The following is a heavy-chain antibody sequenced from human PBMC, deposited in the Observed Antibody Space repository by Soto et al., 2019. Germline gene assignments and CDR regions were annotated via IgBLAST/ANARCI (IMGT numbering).Heavy chain of an antibody. Sequence: SETLSLTCAVYGGSFSGHYWSWIRQPPGKGLEWIGEINHSGSTNSNPSLKSRVTISADTSKNQFSLKLSSVTAADTAVYYCARTNIVVVTAIPGWFDPWGQGTLVTVSS. CDR2: INHSGST. CDR1: GGSFSGHY. CDR3: ARTNIVVVTAIPGWFDP. D-gene: IGHD2-21*02. V-gene: IGHV4-34*01. J-gene: IGHJ5*02.